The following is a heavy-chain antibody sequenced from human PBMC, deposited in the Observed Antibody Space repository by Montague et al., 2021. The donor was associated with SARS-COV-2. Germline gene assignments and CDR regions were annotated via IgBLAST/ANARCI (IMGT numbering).Heavy chain of an antibody. Sequence: SLRLSCAASGFTFSSYAMSWVRQAPGKGLEWVSVIYSGDSSTYYADSVKGRFTISRDNSKNTLYLQMNSLRAEDTAVYYCAKDSSGWYVDYFDYWGQGTLVTVSS. D-gene: IGHD6-19*01. CDR3: AKDSSGWYVDYFDY. J-gene: IGHJ4*02. CDR2: IYSGDSST. CDR1: GFTFSSYA. V-gene: IGHV3-23*03.